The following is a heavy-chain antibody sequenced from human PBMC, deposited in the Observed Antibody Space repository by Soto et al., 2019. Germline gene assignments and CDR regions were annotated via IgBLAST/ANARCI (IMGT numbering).Heavy chain of an antibody. CDR3: VGWGIDCYESVNAVYM. J-gene: IGHJ3*02. CDR2: ISAYNNHT. D-gene: IGHD2-21*01. V-gene: IGHV1-18*01. Sequence: QGQLVQYGAELRKPGASVKVSCKTSGYTSSNYDVSWVRQAPGQGLEWMGRISAYNNHTNYALNFQGRVTLTTDTSTSTAYMELRSLISDDTAVYACVGWGIDCYESVNAVYMWGQGTLVTVSS. CDR1: GYTSSNYD.